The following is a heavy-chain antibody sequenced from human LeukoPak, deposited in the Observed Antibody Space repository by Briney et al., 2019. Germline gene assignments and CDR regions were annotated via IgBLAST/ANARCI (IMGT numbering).Heavy chain of an antibody. D-gene: IGHD6-13*01. Sequence: ASVKVSCKVSGYTLTELSMHWVRQAPGNGLEWMGGFDPEDGETIYAQKFQGRVTMTEDTSTDTAYMELSSLRSEDTAVYYCATDRLYSSSWYVGFGWFDPWGQGTLVTVSS. CDR3: ATDRLYSSSWYVGFGWFDP. V-gene: IGHV1-24*01. CDR2: FDPEDGET. CDR1: GYTLTELS. J-gene: IGHJ5*02.